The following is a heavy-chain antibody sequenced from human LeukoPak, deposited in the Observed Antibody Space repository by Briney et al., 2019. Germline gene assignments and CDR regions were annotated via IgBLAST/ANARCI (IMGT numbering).Heavy chain of an antibody. CDR2: INPNSGGT. CDR3: ARERWGIAAAGEFDY. V-gene: IGHV1-2*06. J-gene: IGHJ4*02. D-gene: IGHD6-13*01. CDR1: GYTFTGYY. Sequence: SLKVSCQASGYTFTGYYMHWVRQAPGQGLEWMGRINPNSGGTNYAQKFQGRVTITRDTSASTAYMELSSLRSEDTAVYYCARERWGIAAAGEFDYWGQGTLVTVSS.